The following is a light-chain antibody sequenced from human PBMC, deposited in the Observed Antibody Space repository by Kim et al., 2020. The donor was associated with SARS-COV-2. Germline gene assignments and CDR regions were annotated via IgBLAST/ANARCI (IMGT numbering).Light chain of an antibody. J-gene: IGLJ3*02. CDR2: KDR. CDR3: ATWDDSLSGPV. V-gene: IGLV1-47*01. Sequence: GQRVTSPCSGGRSNVGTNYVHWYQQLPGTAPKLLISKDRQRPSGLPDRFSGSKSGTSASLAISGLQSEDEADYYCATWDDSLSGPVFGGGTKVTVL. CDR1: RSNVGTNY.